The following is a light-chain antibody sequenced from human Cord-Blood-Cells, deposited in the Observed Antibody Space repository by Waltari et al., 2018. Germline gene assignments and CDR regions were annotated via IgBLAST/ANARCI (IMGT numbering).Light chain of an antibody. CDR3: QAWDSSTVV. Sequence: SYELTQPPSVSVSPGQTARITCSGDKLGDKYACWYQQKPGQSPVLVIYQDSKRPSGIAERFSGSNSGNTATLTISGTQAMDEADYYCQAWDSSTVVFGGGTKRTVL. CDR2: QDS. J-gene: IGLJ2*01. CDR1: KLGDKY. V-gene: IGLV3-1*01.